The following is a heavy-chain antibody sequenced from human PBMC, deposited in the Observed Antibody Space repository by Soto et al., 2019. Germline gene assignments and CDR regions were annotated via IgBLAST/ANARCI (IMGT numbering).Heavy chain of an antibody. Sequence: GGSLILSCAASGFTFRSFAMNWVRQAPGKGLEWVSAISGGGGRTDYADSVKGRFSISRDNSKNTLYLQMNSLRADDTAVYYCAKARSDYYDSGGYRYGMDVWGQGTTVTVSS. V-gene: IGHV3-23*01. CDR2: ISGGGGRT. D-gene: IGHD3-22*01. CDR3: AKARSDYYDSGGYRYGMDV. J-gene: IGHJ6*02. CDR1: GFTFRSFA.